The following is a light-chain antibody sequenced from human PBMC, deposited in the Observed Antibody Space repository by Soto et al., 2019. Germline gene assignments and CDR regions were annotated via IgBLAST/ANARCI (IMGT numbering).Light chain of an antibody. V-gene: IGLV4-69*01. Sequence: QSVLTQSPSASASLGASVKLTSTRSSGHSSYAIAWHQQQPEKDPRYLMKLNSDGSHSKGDGIPDRFSGSSSGAERYLTISSLQSEDEADYYCQTWGTGIQVFGGGTKLTVL. CDR1: SGHSSYA. CDR2: LNSDGSH. CDR3: QTWGTGIQV. J-gene: IGLJ2*01.